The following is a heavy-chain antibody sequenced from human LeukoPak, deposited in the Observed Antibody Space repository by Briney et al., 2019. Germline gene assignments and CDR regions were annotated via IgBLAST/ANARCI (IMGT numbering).Heavy chain of an antibody. V-gene: IGHV3-30-3*01. Sequence: GGSLRLSCAASGFTFSSYAMHWVRQAPGKGLEWVAVISYDGSNKYYADSVKGRFTISRDNSKNTLYLQMNSLRAEDTAVYYCARGRGEAVTTPTHPGYYFDYWGQGTLVTVSS. CDR2: ISYDGSNK. CDR3: ARGRGEAVTTPTHPGYYFDY. J-gene: IGHJ4*02. CDR1: GFTFSSYA. D-gene: IGHD4-17*01.